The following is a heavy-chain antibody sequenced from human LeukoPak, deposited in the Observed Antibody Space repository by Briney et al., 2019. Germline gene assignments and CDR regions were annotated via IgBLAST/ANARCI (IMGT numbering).Heavy chain of an antibody. V-gene: IGHV3-53*01. Sequence: GGSLRLSCAASGFTFRTDYMTWVRQAPGKGLEWVSIFYSDGSTYYADSVRGRFSISRDNSKNTVYLQMNSLRAEDTAVYYCTRSVSGSYPIVHWGQGTLVTVSS. D-gene: IGHD1-26*01. CDR3: TRSVSGSYPIVH. CDR1: GFTFRTDY. CDR2: FYSDGST. J-gene: IGHJ4*02.